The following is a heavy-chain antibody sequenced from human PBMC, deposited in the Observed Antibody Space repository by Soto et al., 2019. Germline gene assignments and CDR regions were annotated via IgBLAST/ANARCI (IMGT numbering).Heavy chain of an antibody. Sequence: EVQMVASGGDLVQPGSSLRLSCLASGFTFTVYAFHWVRQAPGKGLEFVAAISSDGTKTYYADSVKGRFTISRDTSKNTLFLHMNRLRAEDTALYYCVNILMQHDFEGGWGQETLVTVSS. CDR1: GFTFTVYA. J-gene: IGHJ4*02. V-gene: IGHV3-64D*08. D-gene: IGHD3-3*01. CDR2: ISSDGTKT. CDR3: VNILMQHDFEGG.